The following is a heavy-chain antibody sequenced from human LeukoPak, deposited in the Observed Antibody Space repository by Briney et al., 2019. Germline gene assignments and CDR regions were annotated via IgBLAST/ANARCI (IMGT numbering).Heavy chain of an antibody. CDR3: ARDDSGYDGPCVY. Sequence: NPSETLSLTCTVSGYSISSGYYWGWIRQPPGKGLEWIGSIYHSGSTYYNPSLKSRVTISVDTSKNQFSLKLSSVIAADTAVYYCARDDSGYDGPCVYWGQGTLVTVSS. J-gene: IGHJ4*02. CDR1: GYSISSGYY. D-gene: IGHD5-12*01. CDR2: IYHSGST. V-gene: IGHV4-38-2*02.